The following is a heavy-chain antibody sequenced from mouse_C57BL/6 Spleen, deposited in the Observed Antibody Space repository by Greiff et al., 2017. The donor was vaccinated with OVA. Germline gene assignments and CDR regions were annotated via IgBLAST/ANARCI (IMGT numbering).Heavy chain of an antibody. Sequence: VQLQESGPELVKPGASVKISCKASGYAFSSSWMNWVKQRPGKGLEWIGRIYPGDGDTNYNGKFKGKATLTADKSSSTAYMQLSSLTSEDSAVYFCATNWGNYWGQGTTLTVSS. D-gene: IGHD4-1*01. V-gene: IGHV1-82*01. CDR3: ATNWGNY. CDR1: GYAFSSSW. CDR2: IYPGDGDT. J-gene: IGHJ2*01.